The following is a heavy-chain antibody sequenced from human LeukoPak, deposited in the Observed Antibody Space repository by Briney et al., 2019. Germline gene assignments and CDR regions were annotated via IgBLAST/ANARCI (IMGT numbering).Heavy chain of an antibody. V-gene: IGHV1-69*05. D-gene: IGHD6-19*01. CDR2: IIPIFGKA. CDR1: GGTFISYA. Sequence: GASVKVSCKASGGTFISYAISWVRQAPGQGREWMGRIIPIFGKANYAQKFQGRVTITTDESTSTAYMELSSLRSEDTAVYYCAISGWYYFDYWGQGTLVTVSS. CDR3: AISGWYYFDY. J-gene: IGHJ4*02.